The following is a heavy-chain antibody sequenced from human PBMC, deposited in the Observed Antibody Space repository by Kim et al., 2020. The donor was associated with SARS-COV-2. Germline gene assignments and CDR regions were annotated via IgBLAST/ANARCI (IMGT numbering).Heavy chain of an antibody. V-gene: IGHV4-34*01. CDR1: GGSFSGYY. Sequence: SETLSLTCAVYGGSFSGYYWSWIRQPPGKGLEWIGEINHSGSTNYNPSLKSRVTISVDTSKNQFSLKLSSVTAADTAVYYCARLSVARGDYYGMDVWGQGTTVTVSS. CDR2: INHSGST. J-gene: IGHJ6*02. CDR3: ARLSVARGDYYGMDV. D-gene: IGHD3-10*01.